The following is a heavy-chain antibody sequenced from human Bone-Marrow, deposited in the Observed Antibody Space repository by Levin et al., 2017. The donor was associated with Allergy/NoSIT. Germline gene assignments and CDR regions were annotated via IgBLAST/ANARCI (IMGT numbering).Heavy chain of an antibody. J-gene: IGHJ4*02. CDR2: INPSSGAT. CDR3: ARDPGSKIAASIDY. V-gene: IGHV1-2*02. Sequence: ASVKVSCKASGYTFTDYFMHWVRQAPGQGLEWMGWINPSSGATKLAQKFQGRVTMTRDTSITTAYMALSRPRPDDTAMYYCARDPGSKIAASIDYWGQGTLVTVSS. D-gene: IGHD6-6*01. CDR1: GYTFTDYF.